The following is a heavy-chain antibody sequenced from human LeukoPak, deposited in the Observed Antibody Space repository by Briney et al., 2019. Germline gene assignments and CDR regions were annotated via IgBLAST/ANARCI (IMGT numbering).Heavy chain of an antibody. J-gene: IGHJ4*02. Sequence: PGGSLRLSCAASRFTFSNYGVNWVRQAPGKGLEWVANIRQDGDLKHYVDSVRGRFTISRDNAENSLYLQMNSLRAEDTAIYYCAREIVGTIKSYFDYWGQGTLVTASS. V-gene: IGHV3-7*01. CDR3: AREIVGTIKSYFDY. CDR2: IRQDGDLK. CDR1: RFTFSNYG. D-gene: IGHD1-26*01.